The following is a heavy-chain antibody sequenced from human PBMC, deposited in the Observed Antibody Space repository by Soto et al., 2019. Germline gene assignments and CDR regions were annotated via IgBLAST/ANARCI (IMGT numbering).Heavy chain of an antibody. CDR2: IIPIFGTA. CDR1: GGTFSSYA. D-gene: IGHD2-2*01. Sequence: SVKVSCKASGGTFSSYAISWVRQAPGQGLEWMGGIIPIFGTANYAQKFQGRVAITADESTSTAYMELSSLRSEDTAVYYCASLSSTSPRGYYYGMDVWGQGTTVTVSS. V-gene: IGHV1-69*13. J-gene: IGHJ6*02. CDR3: ASLSSTSPRGYYYGMDV.